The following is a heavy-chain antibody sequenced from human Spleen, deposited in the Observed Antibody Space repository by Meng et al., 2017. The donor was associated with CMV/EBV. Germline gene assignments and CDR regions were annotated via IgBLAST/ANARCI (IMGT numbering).Heavy chain of an antibody. D-gene: IGHD5-24*01. CDR3: AKDIELATSN. CDR2: ISWNSGSI. V-gene: IGHV3-9*01. CDR1: GFTFRSYW. Sequence: SLKISCAASGFTFRSYWMHWVRQAPGKGLEWVSGISWNSGSIGYADSVKGRFTISRDNAKNSLYLQMNSLRAEVKDLDYCAKDIELATSNWGQGTMVTVSS. J-gene: IGHJ4*02.